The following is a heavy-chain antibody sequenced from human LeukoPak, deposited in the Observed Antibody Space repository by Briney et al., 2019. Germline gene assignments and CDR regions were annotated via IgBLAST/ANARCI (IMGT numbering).Heavy chain of an antibody. CDR2: ISGSGSNT. V-gene: IGHV3-23*01. CDR3: AKAPAYDTSGYYSDF. J-gene: IGHJ4*02. Sequence: GGSLRLSCAASGFTFSSYVMTWVRQAPWKGLEWVTAISGSGSNTYYADSVKGRFTISRDNSKNTLYLQMDSLRAEDTAVYYCAKAPAYDTSGYYSDFWGQGTLVTVSS. D-gene: IGHD3-22*01. CDR1: GFTFSSYV.